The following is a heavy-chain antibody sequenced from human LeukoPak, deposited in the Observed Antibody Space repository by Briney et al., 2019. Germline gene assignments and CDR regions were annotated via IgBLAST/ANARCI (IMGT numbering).Heavy chain of an antibody. CDR3: ARDLIVGLLDY. J-gene: IGHJ4*02. V-gene: IGHV3-72*01. CDR1: GFTFSDHY. CDR2: TRNKANSYTT. D-gene: IGHD1-26*01. Sequence: PGGSLRLSCAASGFTFSDHYMDWVRQAPGKGLEWVGRTRNKANSYTTEYAASVKGRFTISRDDSKNSLYLQMNSLKTEDTAVYYCARDLIVGLLDYWGQGTLVTVSS.